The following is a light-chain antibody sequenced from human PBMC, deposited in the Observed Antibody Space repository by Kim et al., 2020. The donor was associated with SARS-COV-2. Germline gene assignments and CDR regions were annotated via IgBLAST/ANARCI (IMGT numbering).Light chain of an antibody. J-gene: IGLJ2*01. V-gene: IGLV1-44*01. Sequence: SVTTSCPARKSDIAINSVTCHQQLHEQAPQLLIDNSNKRHSGVPVRFSGSKAGTSASLAISGLQSEDEADYYCAAWDGSLNGVVFGGGTQLTVL. CDR3: AAWDGSLNGVV. CDR2: NSN. CDR1: KSDIAINS.